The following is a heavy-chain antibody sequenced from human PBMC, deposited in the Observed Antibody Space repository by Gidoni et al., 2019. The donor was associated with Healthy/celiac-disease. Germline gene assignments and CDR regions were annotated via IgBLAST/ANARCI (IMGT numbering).Heavy chain of an antibody. J-gene: IGHJ4*02. D-gene: IGHD3-10*01. Sequence: QMQLVQSGPAVTKAGTSVKVSCKAYGFTFSSSAVQWVRQARGQRLEWIGWIVVGSGNTNYSQKFQEIATITSDMSTSTAYSELSSLRSEDTAGYDCAADGAYGAGISVFDYWGQGTLVTVSS. CDR1: GFTFSSSA. CDR3: AADGAYGAGISVFDY. CDR2: IVVGSGNT. V-gene: IGHV1-58*01.